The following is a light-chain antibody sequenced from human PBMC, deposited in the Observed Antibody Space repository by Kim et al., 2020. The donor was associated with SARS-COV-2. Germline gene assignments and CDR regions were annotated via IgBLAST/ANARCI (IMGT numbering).Light chain of an antibody. CDR2: GAS. J-gene: IGKJ4*01. Sequence: ASVGDRLTITCRASQPITRWLAWYRQELGKAPELLIYGASILQSGVPSRFSGSGSGTEFTLTINGLQPDDFATYYCQQYNLYPLTFGGGTKVDIK. CDR3: QQYNLYPLT. V-gene: IGKV1-5*01. CDR1: QPITRW.